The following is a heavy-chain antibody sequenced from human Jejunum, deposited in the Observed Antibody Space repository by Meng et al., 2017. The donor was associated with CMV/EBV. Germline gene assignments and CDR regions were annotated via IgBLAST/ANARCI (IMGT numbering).Heavy chain of an antibody. D-gene: IGHD3-22*01. CDR3: ARVSDFYDSRGYLYDRSLDK. J-gene: IGHJ4*02. Sequence: IHWVRQAPGQGPEWVGLIKPDSGATNYAKNFRGRVTMTTDTSTTTAYMELSRLTSDDTAVYYCARVSDFYDSRGYLYDRSLDKWGQGTLVTVSS. V-gene: IGHV1-2*02. CDR2: IKPDSGAT.